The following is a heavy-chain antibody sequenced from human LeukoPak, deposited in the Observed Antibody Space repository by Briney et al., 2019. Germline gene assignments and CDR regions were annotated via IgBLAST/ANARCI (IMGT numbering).Heavy chain of an antibody. D-gene: IGHD3-22*01. J-gene: IGHJ3*02. CDR3: AREAYYYDSSDYYQGDAFDI. V-gene: IGHV1-46*01. CDR1: GYTFTSYY. CDR2: INPSGGST. Sequence: ASVKVSCKASGYTFTSYYMHWVRQAPGQGLEWMGIINPSGGSTSYAQKFQGRVTMTRDMSTSTVYMELSSLRSEDTAVYYCAREAYYYDSSDYYQGDAFDIWGQGTMVTVSS.